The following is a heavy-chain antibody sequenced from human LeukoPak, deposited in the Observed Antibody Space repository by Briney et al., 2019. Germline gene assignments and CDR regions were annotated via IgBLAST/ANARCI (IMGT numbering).Heavy chain of an antibody. CDR2: ISGRGGDT. CDR3: AKGLWASTVGATGIFFDY. J-gene: IGHJ4*02. V-gene: IGHV3-23*01. D-gene: IGHD1-26*01. CDR1: GFTFRRPA. Sequence: HPGGSLRLSCAASGFTFRRPAMTWVRQVPGKGLEWVSTISGRGGDTDYADSVKGRFIISRDSSENTLYLQMHSLGVEDTGVYYCAKGLWASTVGATGIFFDYWGQGIQVTVSS.